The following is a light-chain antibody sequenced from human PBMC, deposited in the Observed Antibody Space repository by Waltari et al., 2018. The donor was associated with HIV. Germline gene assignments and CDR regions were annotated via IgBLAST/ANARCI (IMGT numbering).Light chain of an antibody. V-gene: IGLV1-47*01. Sequence: QSVLTQPPSASGTPGQRATIPCSGSRSNIGSNYVYWYQQLPGTAPKLLIYRNNQRPSGVPDRFSGSKSGTSASLAISGVRSEDEADYYCAAWDDSLLYVFGTGTKVTVL. CDR3: AAWDDSLLYV. J-gene: IGLJ1*01. CDR2: RNN. CDR1: RSNIGSNY.